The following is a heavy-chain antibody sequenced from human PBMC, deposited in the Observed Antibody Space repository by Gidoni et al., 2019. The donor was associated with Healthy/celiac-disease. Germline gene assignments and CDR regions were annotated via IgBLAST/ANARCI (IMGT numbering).Heavy chain of an antibody. CDR3: AKHSPSIAAAGTRGY. CDR2: ISWNSGSI. V-gene: IGHV3-9*01. CDR1: GFTFDDYA. D-gene: IGHD6-13*01. Sequence: EVQLVESGGGWLQPGRSLRLSCAAPGFTFDDYAMHWVRQAPGKGLEWVSGISWNSGSIGYADSVKGRFTISRDNAKNSLYLQMNSLRAEDTALYYCAKHSPSIAAAGTRGYWGQGTLVTVSS. J-gene: IGHJ4*02.